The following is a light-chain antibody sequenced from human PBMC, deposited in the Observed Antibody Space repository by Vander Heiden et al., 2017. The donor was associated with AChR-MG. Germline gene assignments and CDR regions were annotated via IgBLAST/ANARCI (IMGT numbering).Light chain of an antibody. V-gene: IGLV2-8*01. CDR1: SSDVGGYNY. J-gene: IGLJ2*01. CDR2: EVN. Sequence: QSALTQPPSASGSPGQSVTISCTGTSSDVGGYNYVSWYQHHPGKAPKLMIYEVNKRPSGVPDRFSGSKSGNTASLTVSGLQAEDETDYYCSSYAANNVVVFGGGTKLTVL. CDR3: SSYAANNVVV.